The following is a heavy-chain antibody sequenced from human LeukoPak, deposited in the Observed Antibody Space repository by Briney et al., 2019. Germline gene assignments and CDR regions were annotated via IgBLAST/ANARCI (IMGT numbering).Heavy chain of an antibody. CDR1: GGSISSGSYY. J-gene: IGHJ5*02. D-gene: IGHD2-2*01. CDR2: IYTSGST. CDR3: ARGESAGYCSSTSCSHWFDP. V-gene: IGHV4-61*02. Sequence: PSETLSLTCTVSGGSISSGSYYWRWLRQPAGRGLEWIGRIYTSGSTNYNPSLKSRVTISVDTSKNQFSLKLSSVTAADMAVYYCARGESAGYCSSTSCSHWFDPWGQGTLVTVSS.